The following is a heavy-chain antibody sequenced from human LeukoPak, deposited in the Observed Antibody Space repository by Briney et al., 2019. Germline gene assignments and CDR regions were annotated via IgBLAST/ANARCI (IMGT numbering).Heavy chain of an antibody. J-gene: IGHJ5*02. Sequence: GGSLRLSCAASGFTFSSYSMNWVRQAPGKGLERVSSISSSSSYIYYADSVKGRFTISRDNAENSLYLQMNSLRAEDTAVYYCARDVQAVAGFSSWFDPWGQGTLVTVSS. CDR3: ARDVQAVAGFSSWFDP. CDR1: GFTFSSYS. D-gene: IGHD6-19*01. V-gene: IGHV3-21*01. CDR2: ISSSSSYI.